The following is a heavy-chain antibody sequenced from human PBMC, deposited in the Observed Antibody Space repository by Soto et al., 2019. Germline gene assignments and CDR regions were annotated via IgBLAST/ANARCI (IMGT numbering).Heavy chain of an antibody. CDR1: GGTFSSYA. CDR2: IIPIFGTA. Sequence: SVKVSCKASGGTFSSYAISWVRQAPGQGLEWMGGIIPIFGTANYAQKFQGRVTITADESTSTAYMELSSLRSEDTAVYYCARASSGGAAASSAFDYWGQGTLVTVSS. J-gene: IGHJ4*02. D-gene: IGHD6-13*01. CDR3: ARASSGGAAASSAFDY. V-gene: IGHV1-69*13.